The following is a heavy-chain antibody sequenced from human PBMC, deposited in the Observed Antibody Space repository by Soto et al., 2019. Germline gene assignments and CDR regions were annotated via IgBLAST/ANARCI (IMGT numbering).Heavy chain of an antibody. CDR1: GLTFSNYA. J-gene: IGHJ4*02. CDR3: AKNQERELPRVIDF. Sequence: EVRLLESGGGLVKPGGSLRLSCATSGLTFSNYAMSWVRQAPGGGLEWVSSMSGSSSTTYYADSVKGRFTISRDRSKNPLYLQMSSLRAEDTALYYCAKNQERELPRVIDFWGQVTRVTVSS. D-gene: IGHD1-7*01. CDR2: MSGSSSTT. V-gene: IGHV3-23*01.